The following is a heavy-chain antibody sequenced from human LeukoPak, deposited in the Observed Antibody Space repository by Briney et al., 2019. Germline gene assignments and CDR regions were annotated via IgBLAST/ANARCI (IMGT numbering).Heavy chain of an antibody. D-gene: IGHD6-6*01. CDR3: YRSSGVFVS. V-gene: IGHV3-30*02. CDR2: RRYDGSSK. J-gene: IGHJ4*02. CDR1: GFTFSSYG. Sequence: GGSLRLSCAASGFTFSSYGMHWVRQAPGKGLEWVAFRRYDGSSKYNADSVKGRLTISRYNTHNTLYLQMNRLRAEDTAVYYYYRSSGVFVSWGEGTLATVSS.